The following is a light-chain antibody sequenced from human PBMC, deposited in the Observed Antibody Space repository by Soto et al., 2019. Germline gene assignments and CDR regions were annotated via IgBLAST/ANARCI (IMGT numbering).Light chain of an antibody. J-gene: IGLJ2*01. CDR3: AAWDNSMSGVV. CDR2: YDD. Sequence: QSVLTQPPSVSEAPRQRVTISCSGSSSNIGNNAVNWYQQLPGKAPKLLIYYDDLLPSGVSDRSSGSKSGTSASLAISGHPDEEAADYCSAAWDNSMSGVVFGGGTQLTVL. V-gene: IGLV1-36*01. CDR1: SSNIGNNA.